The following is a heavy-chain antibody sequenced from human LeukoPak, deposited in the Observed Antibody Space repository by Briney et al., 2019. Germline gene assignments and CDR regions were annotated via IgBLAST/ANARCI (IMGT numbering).Heavy chain of an antibody. J-gene: IGHJ4*02. D-gene: IGHD4-17*01. V-gene: IGHV1-69*05. CDR3: ATDQEYGDYVQLDY. CDR2: IIPIFGTA. Sequence: ASVKVSCKASGDTFSSYAISWVRQAPGQGLEWMGGIIPIFGTANYAQKFQGRVTITTDESTSTAYMELSSLRSEDTAVYYCATDQEYGDYVQLDYWGQGTLVTVSS. CDR1: GDTFSSYA.